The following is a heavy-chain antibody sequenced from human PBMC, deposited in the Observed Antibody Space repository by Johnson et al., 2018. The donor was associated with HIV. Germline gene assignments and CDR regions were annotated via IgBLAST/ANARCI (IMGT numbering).Heavy chain of an antibody. Sequence: RFTISRDNAKNSLYLQMNSLRAEDTALYYCAKDISDILTGGRDAFDIWGQGTMVTVSS. V-gene: IGHV3-9*01. J-gene: IGHJ3*02. CDR3: AKDISDILTGGRDAFDI. D-gene: IGHD3-9*01.